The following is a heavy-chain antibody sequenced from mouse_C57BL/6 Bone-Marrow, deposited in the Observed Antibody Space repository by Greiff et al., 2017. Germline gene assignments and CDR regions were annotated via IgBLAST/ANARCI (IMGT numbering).Heavy chain of an antibody. J-gene: IGHJ1*03. V-gene: IGHV2-6-1*01. CDR3: ARHGDGSSYWYFDV. CDR2: IWSDGST. CDR1: GFSLTSYG. Sequence: QVQLKKESGPGLVAPSQSLSITCTVSGFSLTSYGVHWVRQPPGKGLEWLVVIWSDGSTTYNSALKSRLSISKDNSKSQVFLKMNSLQTDDTAMYYWARHGDGSSYWYFDVWGTGTTVTVSS. D-gene: IGHD1-1*01.